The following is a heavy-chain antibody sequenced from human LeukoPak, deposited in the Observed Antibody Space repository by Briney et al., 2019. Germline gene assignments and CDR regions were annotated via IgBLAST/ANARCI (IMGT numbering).Heavy chain of an antibody. V-gene: IGHV3-48*01. Sequence: PGGSLRLSCAASGFIFSDYTMNWVRQAPGMGLEWVSYISSSGTTMVYADSVKGRFTISRDNAKNSLFLQMNSLRAEDTAVYYCAKDLSGRKGPFDYWGQGTLVTVSS. J-gene: IGHJ4*02. CDR3: AKDLSGRKGPFDY. CDR2: ISSSGTTM. CDR1: GFIFSDYT. D-gene: IGHD3-10*01.